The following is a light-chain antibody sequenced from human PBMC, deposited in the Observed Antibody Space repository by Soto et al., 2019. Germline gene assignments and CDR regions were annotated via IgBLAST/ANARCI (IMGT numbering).Light chain of an antibody. Sequence: QSALTQPASVAGSPGQSITISFTGTSSDVGGYNYVSWYQQHPGKAPKLMIYDVSNRPSGVSNRFSDSKSGNTASLTISGLQAEDEADYYCSSYTSSSTLYVVFGGGTKLTVL. CDR3: SSYTSSSTLYVV. V-gene: IGLV2-14*01. CDR2: DVS. J-gene: IGLJ2*01. CDR1: SSDVGGYNY.